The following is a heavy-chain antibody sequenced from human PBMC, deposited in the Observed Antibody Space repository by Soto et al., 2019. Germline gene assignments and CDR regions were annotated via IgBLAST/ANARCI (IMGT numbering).Heavy chain of an antibody. CDR1: GYTFTSYG. D-gene: IGHD3-22*01. J-gene: IGHJ6*02. CDR3: ARDWGVSYYDSSGYYYYYGMDV. Sequence: ASVKVSCKASGYTFTSYGISWVRQAPGQGLEWMGWISAYNGNTNYAQKLQGRVTMTTDTSTSTAYMELRSLRSDDTAVYYCARDWGVSYYDSSGYYYYYGMDVWGQGTTVTVSS. CDR2: ISAYNGNT. V-gene: IGHV1-18*01.